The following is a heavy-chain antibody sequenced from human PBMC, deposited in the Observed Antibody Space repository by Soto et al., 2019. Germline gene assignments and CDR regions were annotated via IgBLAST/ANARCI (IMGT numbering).Heavy chain of an antibody. CDR2: IYYSGST. V-gene: IGHV4-39*01. CDR1: GGSISSSSYY. CDR3: ARHADCTNGVCYPHYYYYYYMDV. J-gene: IGHJ6*03. D-gene: IGHD2-8*01. Sequence: QLQLQESGPGLVKPSETLSLTCTVSGGSISSSSYYWGWIRQPPGKGLEWIGSIYYSGSTYYNPSLKSRVTISVDTSKNQFSLKLSSVTAADTAVYYCARHADCTNGVCYPHYYYYYYMDVWGKGTTVTVSS.